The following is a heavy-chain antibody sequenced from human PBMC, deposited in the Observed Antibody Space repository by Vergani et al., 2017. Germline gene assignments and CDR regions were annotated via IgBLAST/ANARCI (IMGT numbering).Heavy chain of an antibody. CDR2: IYPADSDT. D-gene: IGHD1-1*01. CDR3: ARHTTYTDS. J-gene: IGHJ4*02. V-gene: IGHV5-51*01. Sequence: EVELVQSGPEMRKPGESLKISCKGSEYSFGNYWIGWVRQMPGKGLEWMGIIYPADSDTRYSPSFQGQVTISAHKSISTAFLQWDSLKASDTALYYCARHTTYTDSWGQGTLVTVSS. CDR1: EYSFGNYW.